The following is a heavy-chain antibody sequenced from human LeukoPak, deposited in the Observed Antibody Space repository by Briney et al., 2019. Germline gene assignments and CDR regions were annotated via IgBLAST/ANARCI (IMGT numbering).Heavy chain of an antibody. CDR2: ISYDGSNK. Sequence: GGSLRLSCAASGFTFSNYAMHWVRQAPGKGLEWVAVISYDGSNKYYADSVKGRFTISGDSSKNTLYLQMNSLRVEDTAVYYCAKGNSGWYWRFDYWGQGTLVTVSS. CDR3: AKGNSGWYWRFDY. J-gene: IGHJ4*02. D-gene: IGHD6-19*01. CDR1: GFTFSNYA. V-gene: IGHV3-30*18.